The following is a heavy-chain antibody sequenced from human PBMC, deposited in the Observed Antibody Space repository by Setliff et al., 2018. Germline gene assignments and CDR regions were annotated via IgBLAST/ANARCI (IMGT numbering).Heavy chain of an antibody. J-gene: IGHJ1*01. CDR3: ARDSEERTAMPQH. CDR1: GYTFINYE. V-gene: IGHV7-4-1*02. CDR2: IHTNTNSGNP. Sequence: ASVKVSCKASGYTFINYEINWVRQAPGQGPEWMGWIHTNTNSGNPTYAQGFAGRIVFSLDTSVSTAYLQISNLKAEDTAVYYCARDSEERTAMPQHWGQGTLVTVSS. D-gene: IGHD2-2*01.